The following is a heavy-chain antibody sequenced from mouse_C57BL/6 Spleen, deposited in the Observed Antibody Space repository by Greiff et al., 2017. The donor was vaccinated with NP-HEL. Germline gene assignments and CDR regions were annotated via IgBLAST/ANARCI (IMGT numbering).Heavy chain of an antibody. CDR2: IRNKANGYTT. Sequence: DVKLQESGGGLVQPGGSLSLSCAASGFTFTDYYMSWVRQPPGKALEWLGFIRNKANGYTTEYSASVKGRFTISRDNSQSILYLQMNALRAEDSATYYCARYGDYAPYWYFDVWGTGTTVTVSS. CDR1: GFTFTDYY. D-gene: IGHD1-1*01. J-gene: IGHJ1*03. V-gene: IGHV7-3*01. CDR3: ARYGDYAPYWYFDV.